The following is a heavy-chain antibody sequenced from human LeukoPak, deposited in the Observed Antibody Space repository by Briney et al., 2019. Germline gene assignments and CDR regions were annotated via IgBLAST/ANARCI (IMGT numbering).Heavy chain of an antibody. J-gene: IGHJ5*02. CDR3: ARGRGCSSTSCYIDWFDP. Sequence: SVTVSCKASGGTFSSYAISWVRQAPGQGLEWMGGIIPIFGTANYAQKFQGRVTITTDESTSTASMELSSLRSEDTAVYYCARGRGCSSTSCYIDWFDPWGQGPLVTVSS. CDR2: IIPIFGTA. V-gene: IGHV1-69*05. CDR1: GGTFSSYA. D-gene: IGHD2-2*02.